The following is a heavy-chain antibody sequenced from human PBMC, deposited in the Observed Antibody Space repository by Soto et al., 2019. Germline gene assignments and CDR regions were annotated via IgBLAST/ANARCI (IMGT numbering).Heavy chain of an antibody. J-gene: IGHJ4*02. CDR3: ASNIAVAGTRDY. Sequence: SETLSLTCAVSGGSISSGGYSWSWIRQPPGKGLEWIGYIYHSGSTYYNPSLKSRVTISVDTSKNQFSLKLSSVTAADTAVYYCASNIAVAGTRDYWGQGTLVTVSS. CDR2: IYHSGST. CDR1: GGSISSGGYS. D-gene: IGHD6-19*01. V-gene: IGHV4-30-2*01.